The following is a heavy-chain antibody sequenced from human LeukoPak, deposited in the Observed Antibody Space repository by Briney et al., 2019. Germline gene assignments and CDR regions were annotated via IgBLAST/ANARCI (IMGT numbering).Heavy chain of an antibody. J-gene: IGHJ4*02. CDR2: ISDSGGRT. D-gene: IGHD3-10*01. CDR3: AKRGVVIRVVLVGFHKEAYYFDS. CDR1: GITLSNYG. V-gene: IGHV3-23*01. Sequence: GGSLRLSCAVSGITLSNYGMSWVRQAPGKGLEWVAGISDSGGRTNYADSVKGRFTISRDNPKNTLYLQMNSLRAEDTAVYFCAKRGVVIRVVLVGFHKEAYYFDSWGQGALVTVSS.